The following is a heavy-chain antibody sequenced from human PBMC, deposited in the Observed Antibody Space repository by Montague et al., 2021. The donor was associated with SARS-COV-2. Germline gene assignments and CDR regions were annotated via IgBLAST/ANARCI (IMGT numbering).Heavy chain of an antibody. Sequence: PALVTPTQTITLTCTFSGFSLSTSGMRASWIRQPPGKALEWLARXDWXSDKFYSTSLKTRLTISKDTSKNPVVLTMTNMDPVDTATYYCARSYYDILTAYYTPFDYWGQGALVTVSS. CDR2: XDWXSDK. CDR3: ARSYYDILTAYYTPFDY. D-gene: IGHD3-9*01. V-gene: IGHV2-70*04. J-gene: IGHJ4*02. CDR1: GFSLSTSGMR.